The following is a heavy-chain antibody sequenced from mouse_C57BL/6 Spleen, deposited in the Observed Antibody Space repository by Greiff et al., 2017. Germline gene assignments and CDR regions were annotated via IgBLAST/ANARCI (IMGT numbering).Heavy chain of an antibody. CDR2: IYTGSGNT. J-gene: IGHJ2*01. V-gene: IGHV1-76*01. Sequence: QVQLQQSGAELVRPGASVKLSCKASGFTFTDYYINWVKQGPGQGLEWIARIYTGSGNTYYNEKLKGNATLTAEKSSSIAYMQRSSLASEDSAVYFCARDDDLNYFDYWGQGTTLTVSS. D-gene: IGHD2-4*01. CDR1: GFTFTDYY. CDR3: ARDDDLNYFDY.